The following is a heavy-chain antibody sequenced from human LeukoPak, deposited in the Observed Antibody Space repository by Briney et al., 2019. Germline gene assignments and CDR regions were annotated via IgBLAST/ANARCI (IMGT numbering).Heavy chain of an antibody. J-gene: IGHJ4*02. V-gene: IGHV4-59*01. CDR3: ARAAPLSPIDY. CDR2: IYYSGST. CDR1: GGSISSYY. Sequence: SETLSLTCTVSGGSISSYYWSWIRQPPGKGLEWIGYIYYSGSTNYNPSLKSRVTISVDTSKNQFSLKLSSVTAADTAVYYCARAAPLSPIDYWGQGTLVTVSS.